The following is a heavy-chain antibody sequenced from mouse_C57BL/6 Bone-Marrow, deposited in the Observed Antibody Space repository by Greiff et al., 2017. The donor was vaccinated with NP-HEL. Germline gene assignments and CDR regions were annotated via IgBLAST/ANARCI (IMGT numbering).Heavy chain of an antibody. V-gene: IGHV1-55*01. CDR1: GSTFTSYW. CDR3: AIKEPLGLSYGKAYAMDY. Sequence: QVQLQQPGAELVKPGASVKMSCKASGSTFTSYWITWVKQRPGQGLEWIGDIYPGSGSPNYNEKFKSKTTLTVDTSSSTAYRQHRSLTSEDSAVYYCAIKEPLGLSYGKAYAMDYWGQGTSVTVSS. CDR2: IYPGSGSP. D-gene: IGHD2-1*01. J-gene: IGHJ4*01.